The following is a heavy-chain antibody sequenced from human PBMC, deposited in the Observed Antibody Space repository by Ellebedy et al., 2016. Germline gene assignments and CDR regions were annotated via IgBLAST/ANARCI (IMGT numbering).Heavy chain of an antibody. V-gene: IGHV4-59*12. J-gene: IGHJ5*02. CDR2: IYYSGST. CDR1: GGSISSYY. Sequence: SETLSLXXTVSGGSISSYYWSWIRQPPGKGLEWIGYIYYSGSTNYNPSLKSRVTISVDTSKNQFSLKLNSVTAADTAVYYCARAVGATTGWFDPWGQGSLVTVSS. D-gene: IGHD1-26*01. CDR3: ARAVGATTGWFDP.